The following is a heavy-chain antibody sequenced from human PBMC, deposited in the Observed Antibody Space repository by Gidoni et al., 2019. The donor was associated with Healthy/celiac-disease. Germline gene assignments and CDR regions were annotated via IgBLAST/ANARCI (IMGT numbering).Heavy chain of an antibody. CDR3: ARYYGDLYYFDY. CDR1: GFHFSTCA. Sequence: EVQLLESGGGLVQPGGSLSISCAASGFHFSTCAMSWVRQTPGKRLEVVSAISGSGGSTDYADSVKGRFTISRDNSKNTLYLQMNSLRAEDTAVYYCARYYGDLYYFDYWGQGTLVTVSS. V-gene: IGHV3-23*01. J-gene: IGHJ4*02. CDR2: ISGSGGST. D-gene: IGHD4-17*01.